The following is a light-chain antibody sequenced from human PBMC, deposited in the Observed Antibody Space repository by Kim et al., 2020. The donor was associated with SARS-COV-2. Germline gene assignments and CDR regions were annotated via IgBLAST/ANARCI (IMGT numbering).Light chain of an antibody. Sequence: SIHRSCTGTSSDVGNYNLVSWYQQFPGKAPQLLIYEVNKRPSGVSSRFSGSKPGNTASLTIFGLQADDEADYYCCSYAGTTTFDLFGTGTKVTVL. J-gene: IGLJ1*01. CDR3: CSYAGTTTFDL. V-gene: IGLV2-23*02. CDR1: SSDVGNYNL. CDR2: EVN.